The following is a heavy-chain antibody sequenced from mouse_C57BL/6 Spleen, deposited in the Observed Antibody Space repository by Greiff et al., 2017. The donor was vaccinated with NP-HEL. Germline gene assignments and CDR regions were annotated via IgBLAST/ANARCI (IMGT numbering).Heavy chain of an antibody. CDR2: IYPGDGDT. CDR3: ARNPLDY. Sequence: QVQLKESGPELVKPGASVKISCKASGYAFSSSWMNWVKQRPGKGLEWIGRIYPGDGDTNYNGKFKGKATLTADKSSSTAYMQLSSLTSEDSAVYFCARNPLDYWGQGTTLTVSS. J-gene: IGHJ2*01. CDR1: GYAFSSSW. V-gene: IGHV1-82*01.